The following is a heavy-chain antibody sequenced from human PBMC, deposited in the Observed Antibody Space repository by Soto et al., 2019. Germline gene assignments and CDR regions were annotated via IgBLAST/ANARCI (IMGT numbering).Heavy chain of an antibody. J-gene: IGHJ4*02. D-gene: IGHD1-26*01. Sequence: SETLSVTCTVSGGSISSGEYYWSWIRQPPGKGLEWIGYIYYSGSTYYNPSLKSRVTISVDTSKNQLSLKLSSVTAADTAVYYCARGVARSYCYDYWGQGTLATVSP. V-gene: IGHV4-30-4*01. CDR3: ARGVARSYCYDY. CDR2: IYYSGST. CDR1: GGSISSGEYY.